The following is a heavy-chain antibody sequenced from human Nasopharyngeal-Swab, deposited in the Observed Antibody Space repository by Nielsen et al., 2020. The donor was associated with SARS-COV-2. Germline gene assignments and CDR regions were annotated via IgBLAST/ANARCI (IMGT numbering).Heavy chain of an antibody. Sequence: RQAPGKALEWLAHIFSNDEKSYSTSLKSRLTISKDTSKSQVVLTMTNMDPVDTATYYCARIAEMATEKFDYWGQGTLVTVSS. CDR3: ARIAEMATEKFDY. CDR2: IFSNDEK. V-gene: IGHV2-26*01. D-gene: IGHD5-24*01. J-gene: IGHJ4*02.